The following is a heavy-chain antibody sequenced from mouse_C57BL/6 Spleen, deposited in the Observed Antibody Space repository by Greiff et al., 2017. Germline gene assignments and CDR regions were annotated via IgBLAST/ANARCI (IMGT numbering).Heavy chain of an antibody. J-gene: IGHJ1*03. D-gene: IGHD1-1*01. Sequence: QVQLQQSGAELVRPGTSVKVSCKASGYAFTNYLIEWVKQRPGQGLEWIGVINPGSGGTNYNEKFKGKATLTADKSSSTAYMQLSSLTSEDSAVYFCAREGADYYYGSRGYFDVWGTGTTVTVSS. CDR2: INPGSGGT. V-gene: IGHV1-54*01. CDR3: AREGADYYYGSRGYFDV. CDR1: GYAFTNYL.